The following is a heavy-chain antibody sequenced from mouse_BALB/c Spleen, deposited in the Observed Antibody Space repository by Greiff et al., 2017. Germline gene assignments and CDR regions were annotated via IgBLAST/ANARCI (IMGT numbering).Heavy chain of an antibody. D-gene: IGHD1-1*01. CDR1: GFTFSSYG. J-gene: IGHJ4*01. Sequence: VQGVESGGGLVKPGGSLKLSCAASGFTFSSYGMSWVRQTPGKGLEWLGVIWRGGSTDYNAAFMSRLSITKDNSKSQVFFKMNSLQADDTAIYYCAIYGSSYAMDYWGQGTSVTVSS. V-gene: IGHV2-5*01. CDR2: IWRGGST. CDR3: AIYGSSYAMDY.